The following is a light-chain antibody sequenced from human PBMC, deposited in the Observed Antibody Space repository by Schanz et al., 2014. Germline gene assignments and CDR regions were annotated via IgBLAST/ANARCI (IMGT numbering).Light chain of an antibody. V-gene: IGLV2-14*02. CDR1: SSDIGAYDL. CDR3: SSYTTRSTYV. CDR2: EAN. Sequence: QSALTQPASVSGSPGQSITISCSGTSSDIGAYDLVSWYQQYPDKVPKLMIYEANKRPSGVSNRFSGSKSGNTASLTISGLQAEDEADYYCSSYTTRSTYVIGSGTKLTVL. J-gene: IGLJ1*01.